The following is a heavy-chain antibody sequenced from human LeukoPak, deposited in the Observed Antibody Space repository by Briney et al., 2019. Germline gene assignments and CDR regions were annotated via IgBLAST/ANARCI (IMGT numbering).Heavy chain of an antibody. V-gene: IGHV4-4*02. CDR1: GGSISSSNW. D-gene: IGHD2-15*01. CDR3: AGYCSGGSCSY. J-gene: IGHJ4*02. Sequence: PSETLSLTCAVSGGSISSSNWWSWVRQPPGKGLEWIGYIYYSGSTNYNPSLKSRVTISVDTSKNQFSLKLSSVTAADTAVYYCAGYCSGGSCSYWGQGTLVTVSS. CDR2: IYYSGST.